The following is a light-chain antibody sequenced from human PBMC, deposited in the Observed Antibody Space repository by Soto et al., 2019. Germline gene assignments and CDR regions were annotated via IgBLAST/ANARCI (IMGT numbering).Light chain of an antibody. CDR2: KAS. V-gene: IGKV1-5*03. J-gene: IGKJ2*01. CDR1: QSISTW. Sequence: DIQMTQSPSTLSASVGDRVTITCRASQSISTWLAWYQQKPGKAPKVLIYKASNLQSGVPSRFSGSGSGTEFALTISSLQPDDFATYYCQQYNTYSGYTFGQGTKLEIK. CDR3: QQYNTYSGYT.